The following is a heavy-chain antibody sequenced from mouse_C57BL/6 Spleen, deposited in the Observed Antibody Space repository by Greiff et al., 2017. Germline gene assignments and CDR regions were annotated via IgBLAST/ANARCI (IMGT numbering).Heavy chain of an antibody. CDR1: GFTFSSYA. D-gene: IGHD2-5*01. J-gene: IGHJ3*01. V-gene: IGHV5-9-1*02. CDR3: TRDGYSNYVFAY. Sequence: DVHLVESGAGLVKPGGSLKFSCAASGFTFSSYAMSWVRQTPEKRLEWVAYISSGGDYIYYADTVKGRFTISRDNARNTLYLQMSSLKSEDTAMYYCTRDGYSNYVFAYWGQGTLVTVSA. CDR2: ISSGGDYI.